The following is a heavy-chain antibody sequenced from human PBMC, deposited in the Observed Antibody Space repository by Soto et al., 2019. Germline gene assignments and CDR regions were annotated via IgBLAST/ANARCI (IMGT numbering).Heavy chain of an antibody. Sequence: GASVKVSCKSSGYTFTSYAMHWVRQAPGQRLEWMGWINAGNGNTKYSQKFQGRVTITRDTSASTAYMELSSLRSEDTAVYYCARDPSSSGWYWFDPWGQGTLVTVSS. V-gene: IGHV1-3*01. CDR2: INAGNGNT. J-gene: IGHJ5*02. CDR3: ARDPSSSGWYWFDP. D-gene: IGHD6-19*01. CDR1: GYTFTSYA.